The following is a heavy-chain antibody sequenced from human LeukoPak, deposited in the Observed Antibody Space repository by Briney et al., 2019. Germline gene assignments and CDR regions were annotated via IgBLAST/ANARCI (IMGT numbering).Heavy chain of an antibody. V-gene: IGHV4-4*07. CDR3: ARDSVVGFDP. CDR2: IYTSGST. Sequence: SETLSLTCAVYGGSFSGYYWSWIRQPAGKGLEWIGRIYTSGSTNYNPSLKSRVTISVDTSKNQFSLKLSSVTAADTAVYYCARDSVVGFDPWGQGTLVTVSS. J-gene: IGHJ5*02. D-gene: IGHD2-15*01. CDR1: GGSFSGYY.